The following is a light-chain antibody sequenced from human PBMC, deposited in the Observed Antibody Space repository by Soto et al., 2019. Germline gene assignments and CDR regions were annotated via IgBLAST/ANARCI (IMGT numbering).Light chain of an antibody. V-gene: IGKV1-9*01. CDR1: QGISSY. J-gene: IGKJ2*01. Sequence: DIQLTQSPSFLSASVGDRVTITCRASQGISSYLAWYQQKPGKAPKLLIYAASTLQSGVPSRFSGSGSGTEFPLTISSLQPEDFATYYCQQLNSYPHTFGQGTKLEIK. CDR2: AAS. CDR3: QQLNSYPHT.